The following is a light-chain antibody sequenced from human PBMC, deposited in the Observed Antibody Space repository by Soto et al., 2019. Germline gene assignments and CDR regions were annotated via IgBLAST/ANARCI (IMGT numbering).Light chain of an antibody. Sequence: EILMTQYPDTLSVSPGESATLSCRASQRVYSNLAWYQQRPGQAPRLLIYGASTRATGVPARFSGRGSGTEFTLTISSLQSEDFAVYYCQQYTNWHPNTFGQGTRLEIK. V-gene: IGKV3-15*01. CDR1: QRVYSN. J-gene: IGKJ5*01. CDR3: QQYTNWHPNT. CDR2: GAS.